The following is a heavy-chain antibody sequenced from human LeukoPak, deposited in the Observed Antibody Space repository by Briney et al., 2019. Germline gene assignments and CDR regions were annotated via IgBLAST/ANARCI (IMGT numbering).Heavy chain of an antibody. V-gene: IGHV3-21*01. D-gene: IGHD3-9*01. CDR2: ISSSSSYI. J-gene: IGHJ5*02. Sequence: PGGSLRLSCAASGFTLSNYAMRWVRQAPGKGLEWVSSISSSSSYIYYADSVKGRFTISRDNAKNSLYLQMNSLRAEDTAVYYCARENTYYDILTGYRPLNWFDPWGQGTLVSVSS. CDR3: ARENTYYDILTGYRPLNWFDP. CDR1: GFTLSNYA.